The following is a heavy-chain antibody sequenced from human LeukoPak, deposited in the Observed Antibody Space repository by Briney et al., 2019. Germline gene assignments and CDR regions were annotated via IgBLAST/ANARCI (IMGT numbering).Heavy chain of an antibody. V-gene: IGHV3-30*18. J-gene: IGHJ1*01. CDR1: IYTFSPHH. CDR2: ISYDGSNK. CDR3: AKAIYSGSYYGLYFQH. D-gene: IGHD1-26*01. Sequence: GRPLTLPCAAPIYTFSPHHIHGVRQAPGKGLEWVAVISYDGSNKCYADSVKGRFTISRDNSKNTLYLQMNSLRAEDTAVYYCAKAIYSGSYYGLYFQHWGQGTLVTVSS.